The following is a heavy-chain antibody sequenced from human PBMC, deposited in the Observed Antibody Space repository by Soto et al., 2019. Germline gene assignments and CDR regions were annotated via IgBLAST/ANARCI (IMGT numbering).Heavy chain of an antibody. V-gene: IGHV1-46*01. CDR1: GYTFTSHY. Sequence: EASVKVSCKTSGYTFTSHYIRWVRQAPGQGLEWMGIVSPSGGSANYAQKFQGRVTMTRDTSTRTVYMELSSLTSEDTAVYYCARVFGSATTGWFDPWGQGTLVTVSS. J-gene: IGHJ5*02. CDR2: VSPSGGSA. D-gene: IGHD1-1*01. CDR3: ARVFGSATTGWFDP.